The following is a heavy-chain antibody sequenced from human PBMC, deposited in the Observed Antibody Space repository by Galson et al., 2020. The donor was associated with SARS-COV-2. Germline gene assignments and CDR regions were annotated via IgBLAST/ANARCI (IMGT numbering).Heavy chain of an antibody. CDR1: GGSVSSGSYY. J-gene: IGHJ6*02. D-gene: IGHD6-19*01. CDR3: ARRYSSGWYGYYYGMDV. CDR2: IYYSGST. V-gene: IGHV4-61*01. Sequence: PSETLSLTCTVSGGSVSSGSYYWSWIRQPPGKGLEWIGYIYYSGSTNYNPSLKSRVTISVDTSKNQFSLKLSSVTAADTAVYYCARRYSSGWYGYYYGMDVWGQGTTVTVSS.